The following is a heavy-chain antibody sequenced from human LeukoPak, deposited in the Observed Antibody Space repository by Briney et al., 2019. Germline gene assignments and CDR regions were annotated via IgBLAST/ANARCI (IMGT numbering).Heavy chain of an antibody. CDR1: GFTFSGSA. J-gene: IGHJ6*02. CDR2: IRSKANNYAT. CDR3: TRGEAAAPV. Sequence: PGGSLRLSCAASGFTFSGSAMHWVRQASGKGLEGVGRIRSKANNYATAYAASVKGRFTISRDDSKNTAYLQMNSLKTEDTAVYYCTRGEAAAPVWGQGTTVTVSS. D-gene: IGHD6-13*01. V-gene: IGHV3-73*01.